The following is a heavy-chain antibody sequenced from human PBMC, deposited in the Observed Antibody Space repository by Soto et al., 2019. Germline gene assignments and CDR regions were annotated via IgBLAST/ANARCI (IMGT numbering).Heavy chain of an antibody. Sequence: QVQLVQSGAEVKKPGSSVKVSCKASGGTFSSYTISWVRQAPGQGLEWMGRIIPILGIANYAQKFQGRVTITADKSTSTAYMELSSLRSEDTAVYYCARWIGYCSGGSCYSPYYHYGMDVWGQGTTVTVSS. V-gene: IGHV1-69*02. CDR1: GGTFSSYT. D-gene: IGHD2-15*01. J-gene: IGHJ6*02. CDR3: ARWIGYCSGGSCYSPYYHYGMDV. CDR2: IIPILGIA.